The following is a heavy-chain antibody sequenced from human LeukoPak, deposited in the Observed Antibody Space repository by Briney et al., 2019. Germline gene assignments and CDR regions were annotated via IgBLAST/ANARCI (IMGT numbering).Heavy chain of an antibody. CDR1: GGSISSYY. J-gene: IGHJ5*02. V-gene: IGHV4-59*01. CDR3: ARGPRATRYGYCSGGSCSDWFDP. D-gene: IGHD2-15*01. CDR2: IHYSGST. Sequence: PSETLSLTCTVSGGSISSYYWSWIRQPPGKGLEWIGYIHYSGSTNYNPSLKSRVTISVDTSKNQFSLKLSSVTAADTAVYYCARGPRATRYGYCSGGSCSDWFDPWGQGTLVTVSS.